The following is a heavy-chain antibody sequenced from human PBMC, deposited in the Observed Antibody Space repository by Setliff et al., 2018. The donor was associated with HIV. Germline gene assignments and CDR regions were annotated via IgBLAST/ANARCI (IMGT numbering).Heavy chain of an antibody. Sequence: GGSLRLSCTTSGFRFNVAWMNWVRQSPGKGLEWIGRIRSKNEGATDYASSVKDRITISRDDSKYMMYLQLNSLKTDDTAVYYCVADVPGMYSDYFDSWGRGTLVTVSS. CDR1: GFRFNVAW. CDR3: VADVPGMYSDYFDS. J-gene: IGHJ4*02. D-gene: IGHD2-8*01. CDR2: IRSKNEGAT. V-gene: IGHV3-15*01.